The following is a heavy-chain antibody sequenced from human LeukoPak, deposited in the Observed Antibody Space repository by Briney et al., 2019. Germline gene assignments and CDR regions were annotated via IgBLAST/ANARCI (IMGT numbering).Heavy chain of an antibody. D-gene: IGHD3-22*01. J-gene: IGHJ4*02. CDR3: ARNGYYDSSGYPYYFDY. CDR1: GGSISSYY. V-gene: IGHV4-59*01. CDR2: IYYSGST. Sequence: PSETLSLTCTVSGGSISSYYWSWIRQPPGKGLEWIGYIYYSGSTNYNPSLKSRVTISVDTSKNQFSLKLSSVAAADTAVYYCARNGYYDSSGYPYYFDYWGQGTLVTVSS.